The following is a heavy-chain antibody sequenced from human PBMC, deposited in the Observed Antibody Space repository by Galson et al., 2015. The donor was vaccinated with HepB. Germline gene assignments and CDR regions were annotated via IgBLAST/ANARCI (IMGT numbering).Heavy chain of an antibody. V-gene: IGHV3-48*02. J-gene: IGHJ2*01. CDR1: GFTFGSTA. CDR2: ISSTGTTM. CDR3: ARVYFGSGSSSAYWYFDL. D-gene: IGHD3-10*01. Sequence: SLRLSCAASGFTFGSTAMTWVRQAPGKGLESVSYISSTGTTMYYAGSAKGRFTISRDNAQNSLYLQMNSLRDEDTAVYYCARVYFGSGSSSAYWYFDLWGRGALVTVSS.